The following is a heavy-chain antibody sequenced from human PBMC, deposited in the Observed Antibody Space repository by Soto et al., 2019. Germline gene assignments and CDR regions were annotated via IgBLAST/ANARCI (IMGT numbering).Heavy chain of an antibody. CDR2: IIPIFGTA. CDR3: ASSYYYGSGSYADNGFDP. J-gene: IGHJ5*02. Sequence: QVQLVQSGAEVKKPGSSVKVSCKASGGTFSSYAISWVRQAPGQGLEWMGGIIPIFGTANYAQKFQGRVTITADESTSTAYMELSSLRSEDTAVYYWASSYYYGSGSYADNGFDPWGQGTLVTVSS. CDR1: GGTFSSYA. D-gene: IGHD3-10*01. V-gene: IGHV1-69*01.